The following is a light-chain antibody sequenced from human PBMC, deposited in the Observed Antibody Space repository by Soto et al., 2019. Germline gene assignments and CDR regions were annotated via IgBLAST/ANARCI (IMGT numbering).Light chain of an antibody. CDR1: QNVYINS. CDR2: GPS. V-gene: IGKV3-20*01. Sequence: ETVLTQSPRTLSLSPGESATLSCRASQNVYINSLAWFQQKPGQTPRLLIYGPSTRAAGVPDRFTGSGSGADFALTITSLEPEDFAMYYCQQYGGAPFTFGPGTRV. J-gene: IGKJ3*01. CDR3: QQYGGAPFT.